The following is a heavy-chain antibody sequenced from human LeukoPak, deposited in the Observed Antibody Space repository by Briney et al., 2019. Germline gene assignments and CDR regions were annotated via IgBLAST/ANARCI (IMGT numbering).Heavy chain of an antibody. J-gene: IGHJ4*02. CDR3: ARGPTRYYFDY. V-gene: IGHV4-59*01. Sequence: SETLSLTCTVSGGSITNYYWSWARQPPGQGLEWIAYIYHTGSTNYNPSLKSRVTISIDTSKNQFSLNLSSVTAADTAIYYCARGPTRYYFDYWGQGTLVTVSS. CDR1: GGSITNYY. CDR2: IYHTGST.